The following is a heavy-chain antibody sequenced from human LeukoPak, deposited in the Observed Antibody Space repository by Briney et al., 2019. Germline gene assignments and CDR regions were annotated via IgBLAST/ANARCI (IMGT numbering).Heavy chain of an antibody. J-gene: IGHJ4*02. D-gene: IGHD2-15*01. CDR1: GFIVSSNY. CDR3: ANWGCSGGSCYPFDY. Sequence: GGSLRLSCAASGFIVSSNYMSWVRQAPGKGLEWVSATSGTSGRTYYADSVKGRFTISRDNSKNTLYLQMNSLRAEDTAVYYCANWGCSGGSCYPFDYWGQGTLVTVSS. CDR2: TSGTSGRT. V-gene: IGHV3-23*01.